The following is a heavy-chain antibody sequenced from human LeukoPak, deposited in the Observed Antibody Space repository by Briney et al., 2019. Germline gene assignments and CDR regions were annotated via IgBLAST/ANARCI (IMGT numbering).Heavy chain of an antibody. CDR2: INPSGGST. Sequence: ASVKVSCKASRYTFTSYYMHWVRQAPGQGLEWMGIINPSGGSTSYAQKFQGRVTMTRDTSTSTVYMELSSLRSEDTAVYYCASSIGGYIAAAGFFDYWGQGTLVTVSS. D-gene: IGHD6-13*01. CDR3: ASSIGGYIAAAGFFDY. V-gene: IGHV1-46*01. CDR1: RYTFTSYY. J-gene: IGHJ4*02.